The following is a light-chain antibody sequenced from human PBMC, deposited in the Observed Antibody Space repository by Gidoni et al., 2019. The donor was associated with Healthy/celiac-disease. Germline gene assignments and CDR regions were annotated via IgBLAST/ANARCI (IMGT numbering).Light chain of an antibody. Sequence: EIVMTQSPATLSVSPGERATLSCRASQSVSSNLAWYQQKPGQAPRLLIYGASTRATGIPARFSGSWSGTSFTLTISSLQSEDFAVYYCQQYNTWPGEPFGQGTKVEIK. CDR1: QSVSSN. CDR2: GAS. V-gene: IGKV3-15*01. CDR3: QQYNTWPGEP. J-gene: IGKJ1*01.